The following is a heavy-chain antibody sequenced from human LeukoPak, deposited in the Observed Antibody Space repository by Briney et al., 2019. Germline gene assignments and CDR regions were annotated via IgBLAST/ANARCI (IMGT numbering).Heavy chain of an antibody. V-gene: IGHV3-30*03. CDR3: ARVVVVNAFDI. Sequence: PGGSLRLSCAASGFTFSSYGMHWVRQAPGKGLEWVAVISYDGSNKYYADSVKGRFTISRDNSKNTLYLQMNSLRAEDTAVYYCARVVVVNAFDIWGQGTMVTVSS. CDR1: GFTFSSYG. D-gene: IGHD3-22*01. CDR2: ISYDGSNK. J-gene: IGHJ3*02.